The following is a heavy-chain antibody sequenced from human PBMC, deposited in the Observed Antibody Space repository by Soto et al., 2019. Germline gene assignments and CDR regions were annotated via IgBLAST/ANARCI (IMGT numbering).Heavy chain of an antibody. V-gene: IGHV3-64*02. CDR1: GFTFSSYA. CDR3: ARGYCSGGSCYSGIDY. Sequence: GGSLRLSCAASGFTFSSYAMHWVRQAPGKGLEYVSAISSNGGSTYYADSVKGRFTISRDNSKNTLYLQMGSLRAEDMAVYYCARGYCSGGSCYSGIDYWGQGTLVTVSS. D-gene: IGHD2-15*01. J-gene: IGHJ4*02. CDR2: ISSNGGST.